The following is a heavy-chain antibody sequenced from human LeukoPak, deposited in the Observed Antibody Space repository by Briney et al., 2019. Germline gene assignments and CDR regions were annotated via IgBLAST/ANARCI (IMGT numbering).Heavy chain of an antibody. D-gene: IGHD1-1*01. V-gene: IGHV3-21*03. CDR3: ARDANWSSDN. CDR1: GFTFSSYS. CDR2: MTASSSHI. J-gene: IGHJ4*02. Sequence: GGSLRLSCASSGFTFSSYSMNWIRQAPGKGLEWVSSMTASSSHIWYADVVKGRFTISRDNAKNSLYLQMNSLTADGTGVYYCARDANWSSDNWGQGTLVTVSS.